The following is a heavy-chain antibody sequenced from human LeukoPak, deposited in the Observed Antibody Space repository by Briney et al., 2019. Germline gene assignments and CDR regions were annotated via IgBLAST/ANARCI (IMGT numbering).Heavy chain of an antibody. V-gene: IGHV3-7*01. CDR3: AKAGYSSSRFDY. J-gene: IGHJ4*02. D-gene: IGHD6-13*01. CDR1: GFTFSTYW. CDR2: IKQDGSEK. Sequence: GGSLRLSCAASGFTFSTYWMSWVRQAPGKGLEWVANIKQDGSEKYYVDSVKGRFTISRDNAKNSLSLQMNSLRVEDTAVYYCAKAGYSSSRFDYWGQGTLVTVSS.